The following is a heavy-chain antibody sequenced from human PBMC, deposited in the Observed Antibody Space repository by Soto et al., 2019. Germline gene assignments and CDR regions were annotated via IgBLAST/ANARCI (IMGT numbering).Heavy chain of an antibody. CDR2: IWYDGSNK. CDR1: GFTLSSYG. D-gene: IGHD1-26*01. Sequence: QVQLVESGGGVVQHGRSLRLSCAASGFTLSSYGMHWVRQAPGKGMEWVAVIWYDGSNKYYADSVKGRFTISRDNSKNTIYLQMNSLRAEDTSVNYCGSARSGSNSSLDYWGQGTLVTVSS. J-gene: IGHJ4*01. V-gene: IGHV3-33*01. CDR3: GSARSGSNSSLDY.